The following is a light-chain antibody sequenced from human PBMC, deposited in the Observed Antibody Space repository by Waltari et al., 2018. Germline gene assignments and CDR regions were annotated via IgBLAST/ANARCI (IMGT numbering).Light chain of an antibody. Sequence: IVLTQSPATLSLSPGERATIPCRASQSVSSYLGWYQQKPGQAPRLLIYDASTRATGVPGRFSGSGSGTDFTLTISSLEPEDFAIYYCQQRSTWPILTFGGGTKVEIK. V-gene: IGKV3-11*01. CDR1: QSVSSY. CDR3: QQRSTWPILT. J-gene: IGKJ4*01. CDR2: DAS.